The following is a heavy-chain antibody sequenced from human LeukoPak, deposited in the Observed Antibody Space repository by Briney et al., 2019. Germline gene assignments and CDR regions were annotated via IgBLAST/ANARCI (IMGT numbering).Heavy chain of an antibody. CDR1: GYSISSNYY. CDR3: ARLRRVGATRFDY. D-gene: IGHD1-26*01. CDR2: IYHSGST. J-gene: IGHJ4*02. Sequence: SETLSLTCTVSGYSISSNYYWGWIRQPPGKGLEWIGSIYHSGSTYYNPSLKSRVTISVDTSKNQFSLKLSSVTAADTAVYYCARLRRVGATRFDYWGQGTLVTVSS. V-gene: IGHV4-38-2*02.